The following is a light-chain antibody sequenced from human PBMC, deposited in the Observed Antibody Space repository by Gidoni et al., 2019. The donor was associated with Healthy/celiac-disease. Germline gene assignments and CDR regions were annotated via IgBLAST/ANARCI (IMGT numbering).Light chain of an antibody. CDR3: QQYYSYKT. Sequence: AIRMTQSPSSFSASTGDRVTITCRASQGIRSYLAWYQQKPGKAPKLLIYAASTLQSGVPSRFRGGGSGTDFTLTISCLQSEDFATYYCQQYYSYKTFGQGTKVEIK. J-gene: IGKJ1*01. V-gene: IGKV1-8*01. CDR1: QGIRSY. CDR2: AAS.